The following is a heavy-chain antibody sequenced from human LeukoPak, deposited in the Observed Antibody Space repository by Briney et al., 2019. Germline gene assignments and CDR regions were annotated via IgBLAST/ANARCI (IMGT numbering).Heavy chain of an antibody. CDR2: ISSSSSYI. V-gene: IGHV3-21*01. J-gene: IGHJ5*02. CDR3: ARDLNGYGSYNWFDP. Sequence: GGSLRLSCAASGFTFSSYSMNWVRQAPGKGLEWVSSISSSSSYIYYADSVKGRFTISRDNAKNSLYLQMNSLRAEDTAVYYCARDLNGYGSYNWFDPWGQGTLVTVSS. CDR1: GFTFSSYS. D-gene: IGHD3-10*01.